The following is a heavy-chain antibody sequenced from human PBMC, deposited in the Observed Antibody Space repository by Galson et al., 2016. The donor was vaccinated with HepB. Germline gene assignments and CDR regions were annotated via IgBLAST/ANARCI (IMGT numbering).Heavy chain of an antibody. V-gene: IGHV3-21*01. Sequence: SLRLSCAASGFTLSKFHMNWVRQAPGKGLEWVSSISSAGDDIYYADSAKGRFTISRDNDKNSLYLQMDRRRVEDTAVYSCEAFIVVNFYSWFDPWCQGTLVTDSS. CDR3: EAFIVVNFYSWFDP. J-gene: IGHJ5*02. CDR2: ISSAGDDI. D-gene: IGHD2-15*01. CDR1: GFTLSKFH.